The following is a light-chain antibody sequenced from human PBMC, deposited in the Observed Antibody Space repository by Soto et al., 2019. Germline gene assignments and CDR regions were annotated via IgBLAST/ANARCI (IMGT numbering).Light chain of an antibody. V-gene: IGKV3-11*01. CDR2: DAS. CDR3: QQYVTSPFT. Sequence: TQSPSSLSASVGDRVTITCRASQSISSYLAWYQQKPGQAPRLLIYDASNRATGIPARFSGSGSGTDFTLTISSLEPEDFAVYYCQQYVTSPFTFGPGSKVD. J-gene: IGKJ3*01. CDR1: QSISSY.